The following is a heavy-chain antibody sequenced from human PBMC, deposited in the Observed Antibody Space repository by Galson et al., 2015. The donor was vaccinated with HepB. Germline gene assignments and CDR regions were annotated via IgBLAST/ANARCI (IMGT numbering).Heavy chain of an antibody. CDR2: IYHSGST. CDR3: ARVTDTAQRLLWFGELPRPRYYYYGMDV. CDR1: GGSISSSNW. J-gene: IGHJ6*02. V-gene: IGHV4-4*02. Sequence: SETLSLTCTVSGGSISSSNWWSWVRQPPGKGLEWIGEIYHSGSTNYNPSLKSRVTISVDKSKNQFSLKLSSVTAADTAVYYCARVTDTAQRLLWFGELPRPRYYYYGMDVWGQGTTVTVSS. D-gene: IGHD3-10*01.